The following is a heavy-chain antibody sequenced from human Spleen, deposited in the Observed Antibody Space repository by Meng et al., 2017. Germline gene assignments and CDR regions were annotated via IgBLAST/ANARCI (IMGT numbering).Heavy chain of an antibody. D-gene: IGHD6-19*01. CDR1: GFTFSNYA. Sequence: GGSLRLSCAASGFTFSNYAMSWVRQAPGKGLEWVSAISGSGGSTYYADSVKGRFTISRDNSKSTLYLQMNSLRAEDTALYYCAREVAVAGSFPPSLDHWGQGTLVTVSS. CDR2: ISGSGGST. CDR3: AREVAVAGSFPPSLDH. V-gene: IGHV3-23*01. J-gene: IGHJ4*02.